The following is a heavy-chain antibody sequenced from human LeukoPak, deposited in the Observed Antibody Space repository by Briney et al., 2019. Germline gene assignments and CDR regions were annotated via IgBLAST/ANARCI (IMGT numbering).Heavy chain of an antibody. J-gene: IGHJ4*02. CDR3: ARQITVFGVLTPREFDY. Sequence: KPSETLSLTCTVTSGFVSSYYWSWIRQPPGKGLELIGYSCYSGSTYYNPSLKSRVAISVDASKHQFSLRLTSVTAADTAMYYCARQITVFGVLTPREFDYWGQGSLVTVSS. CDR2: SCYSGST. D-gene: IGHD3-3*01. CDR1: SGFVSSYY. V-gene: IGHV4-59*08.